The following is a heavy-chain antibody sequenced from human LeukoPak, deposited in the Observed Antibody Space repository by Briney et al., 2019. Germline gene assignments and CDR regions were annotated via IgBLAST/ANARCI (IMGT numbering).Heavy chain of an antibody. D-gene: IGHD3-22*01. CDR1: GFTFSSYA. CDR2: ISGSGGST. Sequence: GGSLRLSCAASGFTFSSYAMSWVRQAPGKGLEWVSAISGSGGSTYYADSVKGRFTISRDNSKNTLYLQMNSLRAEDTAVYYCAKDYRPYYYDSSGYYYAEYFQHWGQGTLVTVSS. CDR3: AKDYRPYYYDSSGYYYAEYFQH. V-gene: IGHV3-23*01. J-gene: IGHJ1*01.